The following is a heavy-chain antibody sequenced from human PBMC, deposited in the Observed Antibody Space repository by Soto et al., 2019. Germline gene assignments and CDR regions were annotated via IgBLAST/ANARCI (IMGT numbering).Heavy chain of an antibody. V-gene: IGHV4-34*01. J-gene: IGHJ5*02. CDR3: ARGRDDKMVGLARHWINP. CDR1: GGSFSGYY. D-gene: IGHD3-3*01. CDR2: INHSGST. Sequence: LSPTCAVYGGSFSGYYWSWIRQPPGKGLEWIGEINHSGSTNYNPSLKSRFTISVDTSKNPFSLKLSSVTAADTAVYSCARGRDDKMVGLARHWINPW.